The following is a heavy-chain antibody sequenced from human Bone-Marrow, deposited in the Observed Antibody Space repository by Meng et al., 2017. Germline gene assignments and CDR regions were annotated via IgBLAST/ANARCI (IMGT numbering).Heavy chain of an antibody. J-gene: IGHJ4*02. CDR1: GCTFSSNA. CDR3: ARDEDISAAGKLFGDY. D-gene: IGHD6-25*01. CDR2: INPKSGDT. Sequence: QVVPSGAEVKKPGSSWKDTCKASGCTFSSNAISWGRQAPGQGLEWMGRINPKSGDTHYAQKFQARVTMTGDTSISTAYMELSGLRSDDTAMYYCARDEDISAAGKLFGDYWGQGTLVTVSS. V-gene: IGHV1-2*06.